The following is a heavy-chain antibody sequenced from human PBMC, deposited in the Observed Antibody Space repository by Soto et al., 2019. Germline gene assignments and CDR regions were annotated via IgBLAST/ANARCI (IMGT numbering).Heavy chain of an antibody. CDR2: ISSSSSYI. D-gene: IGHD3-22*01. V-gene: IGHV3-21*01. J-gene: IGHJ4*02. CDR3: ARDYYDSRVFDY. Sequence: EVQLVESGGGLVKPGGSLRLSCAASGFTFSSYSMNWVRQAPGKGLEWVSSISSSSSYIYYADSVKGRFTISRDNDKNSLYLQMNSLRAEDTAVYYCARDYYDSRVFDYWGQGTLVTVSS. CDR1: GFTFSSYS.